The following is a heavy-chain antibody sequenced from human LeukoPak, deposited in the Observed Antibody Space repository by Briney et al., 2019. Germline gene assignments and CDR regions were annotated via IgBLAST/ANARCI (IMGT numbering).Heavy chain of an antibody. J-gene: IGHJ6*03. V-gene: IGHV4-30-4*07. CDR3: ARGRENSRLFENYYNYYIDV. Sequence: SETLSLTCGVSGGSITTGGFSWSWIRQPPGKGLEWIEYIYYSGTTFYSPSLKSRVTISVDTSKSQFSLRLTSVTAADTAVYYCARGRENSRLFENYYNYYIDVWGKGTTVTVTS. CDR2: IYYSGTT. D-gene: IGHD3-10*02. CDR1: GGSITTGGFS.